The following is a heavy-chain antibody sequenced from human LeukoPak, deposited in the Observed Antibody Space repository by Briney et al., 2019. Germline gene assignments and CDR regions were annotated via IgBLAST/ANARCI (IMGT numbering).Heavy chain of an antibody. CDR3: ARRARFGESHPYAFDI. CDR1: GGSISSYY. V-gene: IGHV4-4*07. Sequence: SETLSLTCTVSGGSISSYYWSWIRQPAGKGLEWIGRIYTSGSTNYNPSLKSRVTMSVDTSKNQFSLKLSSVTAADTAVYYCARRARFGESHPYAFDIWGQGTMVTVSS. J-gene: IGHJ3*02. D-gene: IGHD3-10*01. CDR2: IYTSGST.